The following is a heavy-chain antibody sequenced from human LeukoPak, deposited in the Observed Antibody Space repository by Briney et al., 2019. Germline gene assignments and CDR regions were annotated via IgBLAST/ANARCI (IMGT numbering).Heavy chain of an antibody. Sequence: PGGSLRLSCAASGFTFSSYSMNWVRQAPGKGLEWVSSISSSSSYIYYADSVKGRFTISRDNAKNSLYLQMNSLRAEDTAVYYCARGGSSWYVYFDYWGQGTLVTVSS. CDR2: ISSSSSYI. D-gene: IGHD6-13*01. CDR3: ARGGSSWYVYFDY. V-gene: IGHV3-21*01. CDR1: GFTFSSYS. J-gene: IGHJ4*02.